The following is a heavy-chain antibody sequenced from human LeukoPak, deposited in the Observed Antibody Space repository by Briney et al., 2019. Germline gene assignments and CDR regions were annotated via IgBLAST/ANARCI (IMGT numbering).Heavy chain of an antibody. CDR2: IKEDGSEK. J-gene: IGHJ4*02. D-gene: IGHD5-24*01. CDR3: ARDQGWLQFDY. Sequence: GGSPRLSCAASGFTFSSYWMSWVRQAPGKGLEWVATIKEDGSEKYYVDSLKGRFTISRDNAKNSLYLQMNRLRDEDTAVYYCARDQGWLQFDYWGQGTLVTVCS. V-gene: IGHV3-7*05. CDR1: GFTFSSYW.